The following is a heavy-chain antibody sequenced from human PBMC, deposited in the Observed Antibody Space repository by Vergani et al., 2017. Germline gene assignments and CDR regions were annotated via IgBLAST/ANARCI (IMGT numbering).Heavy chain of an antibody. CDR2: IYHSGST. CDR1: GGSISSGGYS. Sequence: QLQLQESGSGLVKPSQTLSLTCAVSGGSISSGGYSWSWIRQPPGKGLEWIGYIYHSGSTYHNPSLQSRVTISVDRSKNQFFLKLSSVTAADTAVYYWARGGGYDPAFYCYYGMDVWGQGTTVTVSS. J-gene: IGHJ6*02. CDR3: ARGGGYDPAFYCYYGMDV. V-gene: IGHV4-30-2*01. D-gene: IGHD5-12*01.